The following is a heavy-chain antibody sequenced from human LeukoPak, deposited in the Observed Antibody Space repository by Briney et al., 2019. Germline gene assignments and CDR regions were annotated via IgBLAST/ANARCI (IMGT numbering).Heavy chain of an antibody. J-gene: IGHJ3*02. Sequence: SETLSLTCAASGGSISSYYWSWIRQPPGKGLEWIGYIYYSGSTNYNPSLKSRVTISVDTSKNQFSLKLSSVTAADTAVYYCARVARYYDILTGSNDAFDIWGQGTMVTVSS. CDR3: ARVARYYDILTGSNDAFDI. CDR1: GGSISSYY. CDR2: IYYSGST. V-gene: IGHV4-59*01. D-gene: IGHD3-9*01.